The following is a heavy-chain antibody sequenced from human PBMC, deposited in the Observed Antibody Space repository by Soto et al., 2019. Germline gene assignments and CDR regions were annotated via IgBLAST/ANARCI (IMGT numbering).Heavy chain of an antibody. CDR1: GASVNSENYY. V-gene: IGHV4-61*01. CDR3: ARGVIRFLQWFDP. J-gene: IGHJ5*02. CDR2: VYYSGST. Sequence: SETLSLTCTVSGASVNSENYYWSWIRQPPGKGLVWIGYVYYSGSTNYNPSLKSRATISLDTYRNQFSLKMTSMTSADTAFYYEARGVIRFLQWFDPWGQGTLVTVSS. D-gene: IGHD3-3*01.